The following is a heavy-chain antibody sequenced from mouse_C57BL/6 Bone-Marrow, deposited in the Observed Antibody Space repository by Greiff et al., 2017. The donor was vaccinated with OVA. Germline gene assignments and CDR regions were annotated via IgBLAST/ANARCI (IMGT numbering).Heavy chain of an antibody. D-gene: IGHD2-3*01. CDR2: INPNNGGT. CDR1: GYTFTDYY. J-gene: IGHJ2*01. Sequence: EVQLQQSGPELVKPGASVKISCKASGYTFTDYYMNWVKQSHGKSLEWIGDINPNNGGTSYNQKFKGKATLTVDKSSSTAYMELRSLTSEDSAVYYCAREDDGYLHYFDYWGQGTTLTVSS. CDR3: AREDDGYLHYFDY. V-gene: IGHV1-26*01.